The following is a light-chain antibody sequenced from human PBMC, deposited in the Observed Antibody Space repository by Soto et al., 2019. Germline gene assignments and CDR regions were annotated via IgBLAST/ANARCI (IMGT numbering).Light chain of an antibody. CDR1: SSDVGGYDY. CDR2: EVT. J-gene: IGLJ1*01. V-gene: IGLV2-14*01. CDR3: TSYTSSSTQV. Sequence: QSVLTQPASVSGSPGQSITISCTGTSSDVGGYDYVSWYQQHPGTAPRLIIFEVTNRPSGVSNRFSGSKSGNTASLTISGIQAEDEADYYCTSYTSSSTQVFGTGTKVNVL.